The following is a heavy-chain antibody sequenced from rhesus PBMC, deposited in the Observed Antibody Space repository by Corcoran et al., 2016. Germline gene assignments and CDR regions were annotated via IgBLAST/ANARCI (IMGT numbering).Heavy chain of an antibody. CDR3: GRGYNFWTATTNFDF. CDR1: GFPFSSYG. CDR2: INSGGGAT. Sequence: EVQLVETGGGLVQPGGSLKLSCAASGFPFSSYGLSWVRQAPGKGLELVSAINSGGGATYYANSCKGLFTISKDNSKNTLSLQMNSLRAEDTAVYYCGRGYNFWTATTNFDFWGQGVLVTVSS. V-gene: IGHV3S5*01. D-gene: IGHD3-3*01. J-gene: IGHJ4*01.